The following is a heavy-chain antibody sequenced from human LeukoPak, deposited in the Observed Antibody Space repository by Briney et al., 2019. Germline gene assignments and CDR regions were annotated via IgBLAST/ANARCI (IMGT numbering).Heavy chain of an antibody. V-gene: IGHV3-7*01. Sequence: GGSLRLSCAASGFTFSTYWMGWVRQAPGKGLEWVANIKTDASEKNYADSVKGRFTISRDNAGNSLYLQMNSLRAGDTAVYYCARDRASVNRGVIVPRVGRYFDSWGLGTLVSVSS. CDR3: ARDRASVNRGVIVPRVGRYFDS. D-gene: IGHD3-10*01. CDR1: GFTFSTYW. J-gene: IGHJ4*02. CDR2: IKTDASEK.